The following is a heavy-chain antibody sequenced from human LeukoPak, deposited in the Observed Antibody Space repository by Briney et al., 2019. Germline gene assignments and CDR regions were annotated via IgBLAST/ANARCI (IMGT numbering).Heavy chain of an antibody. J-gene: IGHJ4*02. V-gene: IGHV1-69*13. D-gene: IGHD1-14*01. CDR1: GYAFTGYN. CDR2: IIPIFGTA. Sequence: ASVKVSCKASGYAFTGYNIHWVRQAPGQGLEWMGGIIPIFGTANYAQKFQGRVTITADESTSTAYMELSSLRSEDTAVYYCARAITDSVIQYYFDYWGQGTLVTVSS. CDR3: ARAITDSVIQYYFDY.